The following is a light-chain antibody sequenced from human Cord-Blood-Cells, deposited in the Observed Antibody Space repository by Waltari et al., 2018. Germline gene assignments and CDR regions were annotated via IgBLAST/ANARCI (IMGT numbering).Light chain of an antibody. J-gene: IGLJ2*01. Sequence: QSVLTQPPSASGTPGQRVTISRSGSSSNIGSNYVYWYQQLPGTAPKLLIYRKNQRPSGVPDRFSGSKSGTSASLAISGLRSEDEADYYCAAWDDSLSGVVFGGGTKLTVL. CDR3: AAWDDSLSGVV. V-gene: IGLV1-47*01. CDR1: SSNIGSNY. CDR2: RKN.